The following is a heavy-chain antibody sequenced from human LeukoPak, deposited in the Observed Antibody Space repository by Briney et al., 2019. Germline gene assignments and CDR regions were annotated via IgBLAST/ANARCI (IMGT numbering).Heavy chain of an antibody. V-gene: IGHV5-51*01. D-gene: IGHD1-26*01. CDR2: IYPGDSDT. CDR1: GYTFNTYW. CDR3: ARDIVGPTLDGFDF. J-gene: IGHJ3*01. Sequence: GESLKISCQGSGYTFNTYWIGWVRQMPGKGLEWMGLIYPGDSDTRYSPSFQGQVTISADKSNRTAYLQWNHLKASDTAMYYCARDIVGPTLDGFDFWGQGTMVTVSS.